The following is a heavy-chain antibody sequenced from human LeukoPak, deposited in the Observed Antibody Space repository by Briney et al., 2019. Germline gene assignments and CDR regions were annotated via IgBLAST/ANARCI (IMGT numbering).Heavy chain of an antibody. V-gene: IGHV1-69*05. D-gene: IGHD5-24*01. J-gene: IGHJ6*03. CDR1: GGTFSSYA. CDR3: ASIEWLQSYYYYMDV. CDR2: IIPIFGTA. Sequence: SVKVSCKASGGTFSSYAISWVRQAPGQGLEWMGGIIPIFGTANYAQKFQGRVTITTDESTSTAYMELSSLRSEDTAVYYCASIEWLQSYYYYMDVWGKGTTVTVSS.